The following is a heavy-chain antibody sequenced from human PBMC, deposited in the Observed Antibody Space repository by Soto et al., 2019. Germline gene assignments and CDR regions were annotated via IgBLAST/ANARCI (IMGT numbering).Heavy chain of an antibody. CDR3: AKAIENYSTGYYKPFYYFGVDV. CDR1: GFTFSSYG. Sequence: PGGSLRLSCAASGFTFSSYGMHWVRQAPGKGLEWVAVISYDGSKKYYGESVKGRFTISSDNSKNTLYLQMNSLRVEDTAVYYCAKAIENYSTGYYKPFYYFGVDVWGQGTTVTVSS. D-gene: IGHD3-22*01. CDR2: ISYDGSKK. V-gene: IGHV3-30*18. J-gene: IGHJ6*02.